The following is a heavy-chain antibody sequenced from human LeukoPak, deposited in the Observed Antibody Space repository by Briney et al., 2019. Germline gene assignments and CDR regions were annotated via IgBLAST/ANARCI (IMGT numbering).Heavy chain of an antibody. V-gene: IGHV3-21*01. CDR2: ISSSSSYI. CDR1: GFTFSSYS. Sequence: GGSLRLSCAASGFTFSSYSMNWVRQAPGKVLEWVSSISSSSSYIYYADSVKGRFTISRDNAKNSLYLQMNSLRAEDTAVYYCARDHWVGATTSAFDIWGQGTMVTVSS. D-gene: IGHD1-26*01. J-gene: IGHJ3*02. CDR3: ARDHWVGATTSAFDI.